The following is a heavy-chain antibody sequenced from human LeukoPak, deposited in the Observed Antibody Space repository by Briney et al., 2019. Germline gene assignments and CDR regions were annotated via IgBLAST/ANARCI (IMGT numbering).Heavy chain of an antibody. Sequence: GASVTVSCKASGYTFTSYDINWVRQATGQGLEWMGWMNPNSGNTGYAQKFQGRVTITRNTSISTAYMELSSLRSEDTAVYYCAREVRDSSSWEYYYYMDVWGKGTTVTVSS. V-gene: IGHV1-8*03. CDR3: AREVRDSSSWEYYYYMDV. CDR2: MNPNSGNT. D-gene: IGHD6-13*01. J-gene: IGHJ6*03. CDR1: GYTFTSYD.